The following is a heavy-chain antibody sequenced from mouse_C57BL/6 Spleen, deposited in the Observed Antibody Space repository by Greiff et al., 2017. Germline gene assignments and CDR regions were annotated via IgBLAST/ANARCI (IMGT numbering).Heavy chain of an antibody. J-gene: IGHJ2*01. D-gene: IGHD4-1*01. CDR3: ARHAGSDY. V-gene: IGHV5-6*01. Sequence: EVMLVESGGDLVKPGGSLKLSCAASGFTFSSYGLSWVRQTPDTRLEWVATISSGGSYTYYPDSVKGRFTISRDNAKNTLYLQMSSLKSEDTAMYYCARHAGSDYWGQGTTLTVSS. CDR2: ISSGGSYT. CDR1: GFTFSSYG.